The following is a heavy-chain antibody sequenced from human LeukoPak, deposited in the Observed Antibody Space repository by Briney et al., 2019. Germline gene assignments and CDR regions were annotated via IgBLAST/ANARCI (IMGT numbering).Heavy chain of an antibody. CDR1: GYTFTGYY. Sequence: GASVKVSCKASGYTFTGYYMHWVRQAPGQGLEWMGWINPNSGGTNYAQKFQGRVTMTRDTSISTAYMELSRLRSDDTAVYYCARSLRLGDSSGYFGYYYYYYMDVWGKGTTVTISS. CDR3: ARSLRLGDSSGYFGYYYYYYMDV. V-gene: IGHV1-2*02. D-gene: IGHD3-22*01. J-gene: IGHJ6*03. CDR2: INPNSGGT.